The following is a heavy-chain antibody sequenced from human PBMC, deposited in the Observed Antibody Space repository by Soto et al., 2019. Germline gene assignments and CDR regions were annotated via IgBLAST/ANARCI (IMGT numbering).Heavy chain of an antibody. Sequence: PXGSLALSCAASGFTFDDYAMHWVRQVPGKGLEWVSGINWNSGSIGYGDSVKGRFAISRDNAKNSLHLQMNSLSAEDTAFYYCVKDESINWYSGHFRHWGQGTLVTVSS. V-gene: IGHV3-9*01. J-gene: IGHJ1*01. CDR1: GFTFDDYA. CDR3: VKDESINWYSGHFRH. CDR2: INWNSGSI. D-gene: IGHD6-13*01.